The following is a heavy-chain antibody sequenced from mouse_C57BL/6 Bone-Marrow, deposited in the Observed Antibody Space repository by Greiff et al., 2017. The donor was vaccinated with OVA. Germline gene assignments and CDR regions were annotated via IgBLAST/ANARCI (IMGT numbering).Heavy chain of an antibody. CDR3: ARRGIITTDWYFDV. CDR2: ISSGGSYT. V-gene: IGHV5-6*02. CDR1: GFTFSSYG. Sequence: EVKLMESGGDLVKPGGSLKLSCAASGFTFSSYGMSWVRQTPDKRLEWVATISSGGSYTYYPDSVKGRFTISRDNAKNTLYLQMSSLKSEDTAMYYCARRGIITTDWYFDVWGTGTTVTVSS. J-gene: IGHJ1*03. D-gene: IGHD1-1*01.